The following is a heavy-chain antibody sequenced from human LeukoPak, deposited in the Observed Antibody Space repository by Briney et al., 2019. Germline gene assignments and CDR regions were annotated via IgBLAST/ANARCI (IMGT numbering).Heavy chain of an antibody. J-gene: IGHJ4*02. CDR2: INPASAGA. Sequence: ASVKVSCKPSGHTFTNYYIHWVRQAPGQGPEWVGWINPASAGAAFAPKFQGRVSMTWDSPITTAFMDLTSLRSNDTAIYYCARQLGNYYRAFDFWGQGTLVTISS. D-gene: IGHD1-26*01. CDR1: GHTFTNYY. CDR3: ARQLGNYYRAFDF. V-gene: IGHV1-2*02.